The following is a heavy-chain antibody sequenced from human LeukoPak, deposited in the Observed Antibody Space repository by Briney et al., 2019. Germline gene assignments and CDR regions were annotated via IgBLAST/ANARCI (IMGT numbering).Heavy chain of an antibody. CDR1: GFTFSSYG. CDR2: IWYDGSNK. D-gene: IGHD3-10*01. Sequence: GGSLRLSCAASGFTFSSYGMHWVRQAPGKGLEWVAVIWYDGSNKYYADSVKGRFTISRDNSKNTLYLQMSSLRAEDTAVYYCARDRQITMVRGVYTDAFDIWGQGTMVTVSS. J-gene: IGHJ3*02. CDR3: ARDRQITMVRGVYTDAFDI. V-gene: IGHV3-33*01.